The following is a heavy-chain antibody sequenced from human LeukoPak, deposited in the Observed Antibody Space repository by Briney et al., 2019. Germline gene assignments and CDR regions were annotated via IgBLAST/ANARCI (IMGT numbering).Heavy chain of an antibody. D-gene: IGHD5-18*01. CDR3: ATNVDTAMI. V-gene: IGHV1-18*04. J-gene: IGHJ4*02. CDR2: ISAYNGNT. CDR1: GYTFTSYY. Sequence: ASVKVSCKASGYTFTSYYMHWVRQAPGQGLEWMGWISAYNGNTNYAQKLQGRVTMTTDTSTSTAYMELRSLRSDDTAVYYCATNVDTAMIWGQGTLVTVSS.